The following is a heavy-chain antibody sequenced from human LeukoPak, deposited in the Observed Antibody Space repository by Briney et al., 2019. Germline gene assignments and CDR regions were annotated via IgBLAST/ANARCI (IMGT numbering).Heavy chain of an antibody. CDR2: ISYDGSNK. D-gene: IGHD3-22*01. CDR3: AKAGGYYYDKLGSMDV. CDR1: GFTFSSYG. Sequence: GGSLRLSCAASGFTFSSYGMHWVRQAPGKGLEWVAVISYDGSNKYYADSVKGRFTISRDNSKNTLYLQMNSLRAEDTAVYYCAKAGGYYYDKLGSMDVWGQGTTVTVSS. J-gene: IGHJ6*02. V-gene: IGHV3-30*18.